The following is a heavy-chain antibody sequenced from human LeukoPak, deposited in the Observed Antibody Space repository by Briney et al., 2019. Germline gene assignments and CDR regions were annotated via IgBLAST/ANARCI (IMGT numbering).Heavy chain of an antibody. Sequence: SETLSLICTVSGGSISSYYWSWIRQPPGKGLEWIGYIYYSGSTNYNPSLKSRVTISEDTSKNQFSLKLSSVTAADTAVYYCARQVGCSGGSCYSGAFDIWGQGTMVTVSS. CDR2: IYYSGST. V-gene: IGHV4-59*01. CDR3: ARQVGCSGGSCYSGAFDI. J-gene: IGHJ3*02. CDR1: GGSISSYY. D-gene: IGHD2-15*01.